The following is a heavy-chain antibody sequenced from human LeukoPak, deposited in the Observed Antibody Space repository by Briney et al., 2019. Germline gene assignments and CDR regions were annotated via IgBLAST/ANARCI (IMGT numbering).Heavy chain of an antibody. D-gene: IGHD3-22*01. CDR2: INHSGST. CDR3: ARGGSDYYDSSGYYKT. CDR1: GGAFSGYY. V-gene: IGHV4-34*01. Sequence: PSETLSLTCAVYGGAFSGYYWSWIRQPPGKGLEWIGEINHSGSTNYNPSLKSRVTISVDTSKNQFSLKLSSVTAADTAVYYCARGGSDYYDSSGYYKTWGQGTLVTVSS. J-gene: IGHJ4*02.